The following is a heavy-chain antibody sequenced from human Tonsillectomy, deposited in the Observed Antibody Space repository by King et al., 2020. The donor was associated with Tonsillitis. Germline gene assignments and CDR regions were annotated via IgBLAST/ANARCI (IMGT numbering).Heavy chain of an antibody. J-gene: IGHJ4*02. Sequence: QLVQSGAEVKKPGASVKVSCKASGYTFTSYGISWVRQAPGQGLEWMGWISAYNGNTNYAQKLQGRVTMTTDTSTSTAYMELRSLRSDDTAVYYCAGASGNIVVVTVHPFDYWGQGTLVTVSS. V-gene: IGHV1-18*04. CDR3: AGASGNIVVVTVHPFDY. D-gene: IGHD2-21*02. CDR2: ISAYNGNT. CDR1: GYTFTSYG.